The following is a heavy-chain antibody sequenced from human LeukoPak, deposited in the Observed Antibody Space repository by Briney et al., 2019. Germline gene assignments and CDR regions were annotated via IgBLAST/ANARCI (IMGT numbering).Heavy chain of an antibody. V-gene: IGHV4-38-2*02. D-gene: IGHD6-19*01. J-gene: IGHJ6*03. CDR1: GYSISSGYY. CDR3: ARGSYSSGWYIDYYYYMDV. CDR2: IYHSGST. Sequence: SETLSLTCTVSGYSISSGYYWGWIRQPPGKGLEWIGSIYHSGSTYYNPSLKSRVTISVDTSKNQFSLKLSSVTAADTAVYYCARGSYSSGWYIDYYYYMDVWGKGTTVTISS.